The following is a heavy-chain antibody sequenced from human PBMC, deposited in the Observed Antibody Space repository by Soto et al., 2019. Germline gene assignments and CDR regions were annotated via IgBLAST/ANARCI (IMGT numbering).Heavy chain of an antibody. CDR3: ARGVVDTAMVTTRFYFDY. V-gene: IGHV4-34*01. J-gene: IGHJ4*02. CDR2: INHSGST. CDR1: GGSFSGYY. D-gene: IGHD5-18*01. Sequence: SETLSLTCAVYGGSFSGYYWSWIRQPPGKGLEWIGEINHSGSTNYNPSLKSRVTISVDTSKNQFSLKLSSVTAADTAVYYCARGVVDTAMVTTRFYFDYWGQGTLVTVSS.